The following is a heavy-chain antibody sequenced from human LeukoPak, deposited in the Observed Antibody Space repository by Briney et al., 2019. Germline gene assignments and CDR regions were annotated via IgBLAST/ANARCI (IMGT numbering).Heavy chain of an antibody. Sequence: ASVKVSCKASGYTFTSYGISWVRQAPGQGLEWMGWISAYNGNTNYAQKLQGRVTMTTDTSTSTAYMELRSLRSDDTAVYCCARAARCSSTSCYGLFYYYYGMDVWGQGTTVTVSS. CDR2: ISAYNGNT. J-gene: IGHJ6*02. CDR1: GYTFTSYG. V-gene: IGHV1-18*01. CDR3: ARAARCSSTSCYGLFYYYYGMDV. D-gene: IGHD2-2*01.